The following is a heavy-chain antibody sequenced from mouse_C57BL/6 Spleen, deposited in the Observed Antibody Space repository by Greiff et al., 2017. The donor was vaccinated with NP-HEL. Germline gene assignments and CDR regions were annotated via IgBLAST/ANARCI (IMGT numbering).Heavy chain of an antibody. CDR1: GYTFTDYE. J-gene: IGHJ2*01. Sequence: QVQLQQSGAELVRPGASVTLSCKASGYTFTDYEMHWVKQTPVHGLEWIGAIDPETGGTAYNQKFKGKAILTVDKSSSTAYMQLSSLTSEDSAVYYCARGRDYFDYWGQGTTLTVSS. CDR3: ARGRDYFDY. V-gene: IGHV1-15*01. CDR2: IDPETGGT.